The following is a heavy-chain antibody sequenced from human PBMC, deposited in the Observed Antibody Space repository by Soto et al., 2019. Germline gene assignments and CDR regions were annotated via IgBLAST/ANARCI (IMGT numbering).Heavy chain of an antibody. Sequence: GGSLRLSCAASGFTFTNSWMSWVRQAPGKGLEWVGRIKSKTDGGTVDYAAPVKGRSTISRDDSKNTLHLQMNSLNTEDTAVYYCNTEXGGERDYWGQGTLVTVSS. CDR3: NTEXGGERDY. D-gene: IGHD2-21*01. V-gene: IGHV3-15*01. J-gene: IGHJ4*02. CDR2: IKSKTDGGTV. CDR1: GFTFTNSW.